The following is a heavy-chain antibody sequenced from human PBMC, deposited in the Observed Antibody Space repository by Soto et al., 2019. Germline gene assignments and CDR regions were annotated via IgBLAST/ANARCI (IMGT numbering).Heavy chain of an antibody. V-gene: IGHV4-39*01. Sequence: SETLSLTRTVSGGSISSSSYYWGWIRQPPGKGLEWIGSIYYSGSTYYNPSLKSRVTISVDTSKNQFSLKLSSVTAADTAVYYGARPRGLRFSVADVFDIWGQGTMVTVSS. CDR3: ARPRGLRFSVADVFDI. D-gene: IGHD3-3*01. J-gene: IGHJ3*02. CDR1: GGSISSSSYY. CDR2: IYYSGST.